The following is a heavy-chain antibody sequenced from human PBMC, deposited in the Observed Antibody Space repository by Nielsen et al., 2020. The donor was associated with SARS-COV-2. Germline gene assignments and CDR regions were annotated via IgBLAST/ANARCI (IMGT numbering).Heavy chain of an antibody. V-gene: IGHV1-18*01. J-gene: IGHJ4*02. CDR3: ARWRTYGNGWDF. Sequence: ASVKVSCKASGYTFSNFGLSWVRQAPGRGLEWIGWISGLNGNTNYLQKFKGRVTMTTHSSTGTVYMELRSLRADDTAIYYCARWRTYGNGWDFWGQGTPVTVSS. CDR1: GYTFSNFG. D-gene: IGHD6-19*01. CDR2: ISGLNGNT.